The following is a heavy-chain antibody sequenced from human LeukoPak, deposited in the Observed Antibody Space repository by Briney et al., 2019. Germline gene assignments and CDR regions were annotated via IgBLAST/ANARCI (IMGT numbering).Heavy chain of an antibody. Sequence: GGSLRLSCAASGFTFSSYWMSWVRQAPGKGLEWVANIRQDGVKKNYVDSVKGRFTISRDNSKNTLSLEMHNLRTEDTTVYYCVRDRTRGGTTYLDYWGQGTLVTVSS. D-gene: IGHD3-16*01. CDR1: GFTFSSYW. J-gene: IGHJ4*02. V-gene: IGHV3-7*01. CDR3: VRDRTRGGTTYLDY. CDR2: IRQDGVKK.